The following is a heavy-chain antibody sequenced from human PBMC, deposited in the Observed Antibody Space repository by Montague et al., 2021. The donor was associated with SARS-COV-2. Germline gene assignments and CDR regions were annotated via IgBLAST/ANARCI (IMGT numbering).Heavy chain of an antibody. CDR1: GGSFSGYY. D-gene: IGHD2-15*01. J-gene: IGHJ6*03. Sequence: SETLSLTCAVYGGSFSGYYWNWIRQRHGKGLEWIGEINHGGSTNYNPSLKNRLTISADTSKNQFSLKLTSVAATDTAVYYCARLRDGVVPSPILGVGPYFAYYYMDVWGKGTTVTVS. CDR3: ARLRDGVVPSPILGVGPYFAYYYMDV. V-gene: IGHV4-34*01. CDR2: INHGGST.